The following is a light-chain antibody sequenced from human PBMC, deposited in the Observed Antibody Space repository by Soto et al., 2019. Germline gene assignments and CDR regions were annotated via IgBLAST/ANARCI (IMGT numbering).Light chain of an antibody. CDR2: DAS. V-gene: IGKV3-11*01. CDR3: QQRSNLPWT. CDR1: QRISGY. Sequence: EIVLTQSPATLSLSPGERATLSCRVSQRISGYLAWYQQKPGQAPRLLIYDASNRATGIPVRFSGSGSGAAYTLTISSLEPEDFAVYYCQQRSNLPWTFGQGTKV. J-gene: IGKJ1*01.